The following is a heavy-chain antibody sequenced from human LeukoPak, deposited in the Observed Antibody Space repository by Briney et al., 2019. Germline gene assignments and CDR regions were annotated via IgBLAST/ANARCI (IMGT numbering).Heavy chain of an antibody. V-gene: IGHV1-8*01. CDR2: MNPNSGNT. J-gene: IGHJ6*02. CDR3: ARERRVYYGSGSYSHYYYGMDV. Sequence: ASVKVSCKASGYTFTSYDINWVRQATGQGLEWMGWMNPNSGNTGYAQKFQGRVTMTRNTSISTAYMELSSLRSEDTAVYYCARERRVYYGSGSYSHYYYGMDVWGQGTTVTVSS. D-gene: IGHD3-10*01. CDR1: GYTFTSYD.